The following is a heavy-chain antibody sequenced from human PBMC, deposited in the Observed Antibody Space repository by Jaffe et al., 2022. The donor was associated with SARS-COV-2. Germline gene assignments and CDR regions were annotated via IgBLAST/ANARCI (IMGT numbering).Heavy chain of an antibody. V-gene: IGHV4-39*01. CDR2: IYYSGNT. CDR1: GGSISGSNYY. Sequence: QLQLQESGPGLVKPSETLSLTCTVSGGSISGSNYYWGWIRQPPGKGLEWIGTIYYSGNTYYNPSLKSRVTISVDTSKNQFSLKLSSVTAADTAVYYCASPRGRHYGGMDVWGQGTTVTVSS. CDR3: ASPRGRHYGGMDV. J-gene: IGHJ6*02. D-gene: IGHD3-16*01.